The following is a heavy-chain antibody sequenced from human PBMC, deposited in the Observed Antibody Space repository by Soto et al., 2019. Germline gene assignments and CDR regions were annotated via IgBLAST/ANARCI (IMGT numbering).Heavy chain of an antibody. V-gene: IGHV3-23*01. CDR1: GFTFSSYA. CDR3: AKDSTAAAGIDWFDP. D-gene: IGHD6-13*01. Sequence: GGSLRLSCAASGFTFSSYAMSWVRQAPGKGLEWVSAISGSGGSTYYADSVKGRFTISRDNSKNTLYLQMNNLRAEDTAVYYCAKDSTAAAGIDWFDPWGQGTLVTVSS. J-gene: IGHJ5*02. CDR2: ISGSGGST.